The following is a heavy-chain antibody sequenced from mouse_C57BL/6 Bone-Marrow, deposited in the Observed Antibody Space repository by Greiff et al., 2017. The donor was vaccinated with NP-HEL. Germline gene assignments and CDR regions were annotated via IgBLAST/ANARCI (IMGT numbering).Heavy chain of an antibody. V-gene: IGHV1-52*01. J-gene: IGHJ4*01. CDR1: GYTFTSYW. CDR2: IDPSDSET. Sequence: QVQLQQPGAELVRPGSSVKLSCKASGYTFTSYWMHWVKQRPIQGLEWIGNIDPSDSETHYNQKFKDKATLTVDKSSSTAYMQLSSLTSDDSAVYYCARGGDQFYYGNPFYYYAMDYWGQGTSVTVSS. D-gene: IGHD2-1*01. CDR3: ARGGDQFYYGNPFYYYAMDY.